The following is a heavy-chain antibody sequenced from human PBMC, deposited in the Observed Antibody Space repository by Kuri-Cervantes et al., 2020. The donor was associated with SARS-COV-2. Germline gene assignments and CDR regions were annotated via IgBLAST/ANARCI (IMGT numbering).Heavy chain of an antibody. D-gene: IGHD3-10*01. CDR2: IYYSGST. CDR3: ARGAVVRGPKYYFDY. J-gene: IGHJ4*02. CDR1: GGSISSYY. Sequence: SETLSLTCTVSGGSISSYYWSWIRQPPGKGLEWIGYIYYSGSTNFNPSLKSRVTISVDTSKNQFSLKLSSVTAADTAVYYCARGAVVRGPKYYFDYWGQGTLVVASS. V-gene: IGHV4-59*01.